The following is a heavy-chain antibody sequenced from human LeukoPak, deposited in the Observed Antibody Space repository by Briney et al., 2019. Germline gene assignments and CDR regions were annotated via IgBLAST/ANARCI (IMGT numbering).Heavy chain of an antibody. CDR1: GFTFSSYA. CDR2: ISYDGSNK. D-gene: IGHD4-17*01. CDR3: ARETGSAVGSTDFDY. J-gene: IGHJ4*02. V-gene: IGHV3-30-3*01. Sequence: GRSLRLSCAASGFTFSSYAIHWVRQAPGKGLEWVAVISYDGSNKYYADSVKGRFTISRDNSKNTLYLQMNSLRAEDTAVYYCARETGSAVGSTDFDYWGQGTLVTVSS.